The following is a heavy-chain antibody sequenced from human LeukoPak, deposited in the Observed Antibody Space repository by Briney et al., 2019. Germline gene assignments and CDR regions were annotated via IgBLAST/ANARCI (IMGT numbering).Heavy chain of an antibody. D-gene: IGHD5-18*01. Sequence: KPSETLSLTCTVSGGSISSSSYYWSWIRQPPGKGLEWIGEINHSGSTNYNPSLKSRVTISVDTSKNQFSLKLSSVTAADTAVYYCARLPSRWIQSVDYWGQGTLVTVSS. CDR2: INHSGST. J-gene: IGHJ4*02. V-gene: IGHV4-39*07. CDR3: ARLPSRWIQSVDY. CDR1: GGSISSSSYY.